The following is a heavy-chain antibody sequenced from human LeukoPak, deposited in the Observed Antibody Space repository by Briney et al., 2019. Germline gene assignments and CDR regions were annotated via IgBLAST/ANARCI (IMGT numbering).Heavy chain of an antibody. CDR2: ISYDGGEK. V-gene: IGHV3-30-3*01. J-gene: IGHJ4*02. D-gene: IGHD3-16*01. Sequence: PGGSLRLSCAASGFTFSRYALHWVRQAPGKGLEWMTIISYDGGEKYYADSVKGRFTISRDNSKNTLYVQMNSLRDEDTAVYYCAKDQRGESPHYLDSWGQGTLVTVSS. CDR3: AKDQRGESPHYLDS. CDR1: GFTFSRYA.